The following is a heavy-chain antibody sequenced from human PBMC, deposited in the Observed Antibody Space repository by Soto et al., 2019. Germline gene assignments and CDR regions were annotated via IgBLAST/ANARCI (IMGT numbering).Heavy chain of an antibody. D-gene: IGHD3-22*01. CDR2: IKEDGSEK. V-gene: IGHV3-7*01. CDR1: GFTFSTYW. Sequence: GGSLRLSCAASGFTFSTYWMSWIRQAPGKWLEWVASIKEDGSEKYYVDSVEGRFTISRDNAKNSLYLQMTSLRAEDTALYYCARGWGYFDSSGFPYLYAMDVWGQGXTVTVYS. J-gene: IGHJ6*02. CDR3: ARGWGYFDSSGFPYLYAMDV.